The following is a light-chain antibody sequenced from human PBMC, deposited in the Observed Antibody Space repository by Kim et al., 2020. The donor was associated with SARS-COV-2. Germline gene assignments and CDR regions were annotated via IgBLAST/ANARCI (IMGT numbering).Light chain of an antibody. CDR2: DAA. J-gene: IGKJ4*01. CDR1: RSVSTF. CDR3: HHRSDLPLT. V-gene: IGKV3-11*01. Sequence: EIVLPQSPATLSLSPGERATLSCRDSRSVSTFLAWYQHKPGQAPRLLIYDAANRATGIPPRFSGSGSGTDFTLTISSLEPDDFAVYYCHHRSDLPLTVGGGTKVDI.